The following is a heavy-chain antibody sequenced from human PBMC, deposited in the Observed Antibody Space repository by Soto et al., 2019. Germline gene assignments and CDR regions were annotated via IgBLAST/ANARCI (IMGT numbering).Heavy chain of an antibody. Sequence: QVQLQESGPGLVKPSGTLSLICTVSGDSINNFYWSWIRQSPGKGLEWIAYIYATGNTNHNPSLKSRVAISIDTSKSQFSLNLTSVTAADTAVYFCARGRSNGAFDSWGQGALVTVSS. V-gene: IGHV4-59*13. J-gene: IGHJ4*02. CDR1: GDSINNFY. CDR3: ARGRSNGAFDS. D-gene: IGHD1-26*01. CDR2: IYATGNT.